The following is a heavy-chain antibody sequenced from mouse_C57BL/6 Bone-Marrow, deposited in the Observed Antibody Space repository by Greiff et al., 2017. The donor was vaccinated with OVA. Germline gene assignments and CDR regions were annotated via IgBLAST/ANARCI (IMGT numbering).Heavy chain of an antibody. CDR3: ARFRSLYAMDY. Sequence: VQGVESGAELVRPGTSVKVSCKASGYAFTNYLIEWVKQRPGQGLEWIGVINPGSGGTNYNEKFKGKATLTADKSSSTAYMQLSSLTSEDSAVYFCARFRSLYAMDYWGQGTSVTVSS. V-gene: IGHV1-54*01. CDR2: INPGSGGT. D-gene: IGHD6-1*01. J-gene: IGHJ4*01. CDR1: GYAFTNYL.